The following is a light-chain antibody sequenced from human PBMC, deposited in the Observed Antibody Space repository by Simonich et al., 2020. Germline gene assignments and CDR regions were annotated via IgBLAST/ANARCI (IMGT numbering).Light chain of an antibody. CDR1: HSVSSSY. Sequence: EMVLTQSPGTLSLSPGERATLSCRASHSVSSSYLAWYQQKPGLAPRLLIYDASSRATGIPDRFSGSGSGTDFTLTISRLEPEDFAVYYCQQYGSSPEFTFGPGTKVDIK. CDR3: QQYGSSPEFT. CDR2: DAS. J-gene: IGKJ3*01. V-gene: IGKV3D-20*01.